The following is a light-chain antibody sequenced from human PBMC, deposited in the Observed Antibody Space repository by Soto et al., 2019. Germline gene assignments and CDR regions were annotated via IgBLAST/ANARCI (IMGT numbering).Light chain of an antibody. V-gene: IGKV1-39*01. CDR2: SAS. CDR1: QSIGNY. Sequence: DIQMTQSPVSLSASVGYRFTITCRASQSIGNYLNWYQQKPGEVPKLLIYSASSLQSGVPSRFSGSASGTDFTLSISNLQPEDFATYYCQQSFRPHITFGQGTQLEIK. CDR3: QQSFRPHIT. J-gene: IGKJ5*01.